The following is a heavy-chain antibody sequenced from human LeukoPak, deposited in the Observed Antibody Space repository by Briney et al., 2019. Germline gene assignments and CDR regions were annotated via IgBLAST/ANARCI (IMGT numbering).Heavy chain of an antibody. CDR3: AREPPYYGSGSYQYNWFDP. CDR2: ISAYNGNT. V-gene: IGHV1-18*01. D-gene: IGHD3-10*01. CDR1: GYTFTSYG. J-gene: IGHJ5*02. Sequence: ASVKVSCKASGYTFTSYGISWVRQAPGQGLEWMGWISAYNGNTNYAQKLQGRVTMTTDTSTSTAYMELRSLRSDDTAVYYCAREPPYYGSGSYQYNWFDPWGQGTLVTVSS.